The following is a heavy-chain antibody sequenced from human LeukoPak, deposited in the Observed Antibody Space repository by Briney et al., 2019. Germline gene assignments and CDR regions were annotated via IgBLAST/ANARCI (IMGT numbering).Heavy chain of an antibody. CDR1: GFAFSSYA. D-gene: IGHD1-1*01. V-gene: IGHV3-30-3*01. Sequence: GGSLRLSCAASGFAFSSYAMHWVRQAPGKGLEWVAVISYDGSNKNYADSVKGRFTISRDNSKNTLYLQMNSLRAEDTAVYYCARFDDGFDYWGQGTLVTVSS. J-gene: IGHJ4*02. CDR2: ISYDGSNK. CDR3: ARFDDGFDY.